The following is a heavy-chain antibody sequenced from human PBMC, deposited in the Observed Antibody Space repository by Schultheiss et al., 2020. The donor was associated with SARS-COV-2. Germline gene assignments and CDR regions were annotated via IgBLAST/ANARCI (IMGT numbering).Heavy chain of an antibody. Sequence: ASVKVSCKASGYTFTSYDINWVRQATGQGLEWMGWMNPNSGNTGYAQKFQGRVTMTRDTSISTAYMELSRLRSDDTAVYYCARSTVTTHRRHYYYMDVWGKGTTVTVSS. CDR1: GYTFTSYD. V-gene: IGHV1-8*02. J-gene: IGHJ6*03. D-gene: IGHD4-17*01. CDR3: ARSTVTTHRRHYYYMDV. CDR2: MNPNSGNT.